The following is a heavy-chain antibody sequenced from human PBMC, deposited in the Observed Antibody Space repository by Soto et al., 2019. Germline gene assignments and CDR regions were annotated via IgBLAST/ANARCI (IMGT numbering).Heavy chain of an antibody. D-gene: IGHD2-15*01. CDR2: IYYSGST. CDR3: ARDGVYCSGGSSPPGYMDV. CDR1: GGSISSYY. V-gene: IGHV4-59*01. Sequence: SETLSLTCTVSGGSISSYYGSWIRQPPGKGLEWIGYIYYSGSTNYNPSLKSRVTISVDTSKNQFSLKLSSVTAADTAVYSCARDGVYCSGGSSPPGYMDVWGKGTTVTVSS. J-gene: IGHJ6*03.